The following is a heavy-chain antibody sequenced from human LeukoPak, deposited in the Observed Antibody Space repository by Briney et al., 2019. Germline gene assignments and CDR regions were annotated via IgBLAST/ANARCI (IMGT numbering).Heavy chain of an antibody. CDR1: GGSIDSRIYF. J-gene: IGHJ5*02. CDR3: VRRCPYPPCNWLTP. CDR2: IHYNEGT. Sequence: ASETLSLTCTVSGGSIDSRIYFWGWIRQFPEKGLEWIGNIHYNEGTYYNPSLQKRVPMSVDTPNNQFSLRLSSVTAADTAVYYCVRRCPYPPCNWLTPWGQGTLVTVSS. V-gene: IGHV4-39*01.